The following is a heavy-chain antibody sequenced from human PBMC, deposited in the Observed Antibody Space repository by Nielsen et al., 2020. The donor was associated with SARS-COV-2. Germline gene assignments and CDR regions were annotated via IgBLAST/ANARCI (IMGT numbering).Heavy chain of an antibody. CDR3: ARDQARGSYYYYYGMDV. CDR2: IIPIFGTA. J-gene: IGHJ6*02. V-gene: IGHV1-69*06. CDR1: GGTFSSYA. D-gene: IGHD1-26*01. Sequence: SVKVSCKASGGTFSSYAISWVRQAPGQGLEWMGGIIPIFGTANYAQKFQGRVTITADKSTSTAYMELSSLRSEDTAVYYCARDQARGSYYYYYGMDVWGQGTTVTVSS.